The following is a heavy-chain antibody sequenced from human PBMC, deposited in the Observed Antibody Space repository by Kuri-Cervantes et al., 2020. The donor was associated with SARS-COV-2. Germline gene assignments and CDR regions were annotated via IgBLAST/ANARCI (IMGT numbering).Heavy chain of an antibody. CDR2: ISSNGGST. V-gene: IGHV3-64*02. CDR1: GFTFSSYA. Sequence: GGSLRLSCAASGFTFSSYAMHWVRQAPGKGLEYVSAISSNGGSTYYADSVKGRFTISRDNSKNTLYLQMNSLRAEDTAVYYCAREAVVPAAVFDYWGQGTLVTVSS. J-gene: IGHJ4*02. CDR3: AREAVVPAAVFDY. D-gene: IGHD2-2*01.